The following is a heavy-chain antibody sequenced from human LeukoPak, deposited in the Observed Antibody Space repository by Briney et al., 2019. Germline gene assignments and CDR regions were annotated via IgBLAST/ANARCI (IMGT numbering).Heavy chain of an antibody. Sequence: SETLSLTCTVSGGSISSYYWSWIRQPPGKGLEWIGYLHNTGSTNYNPSLKSRVTISVGTSKNQFSLKVTSVTAADTAVYFCARIWFGLRRLYYFDYWGQGTLVSVSS. CDR3: ARIWFGLRRLYYFDY. J-gene: IGHJ4*02. CDR2: LHNTGST. V-gene: IGHV4-59*01. CDR1: GGSISSYY. D-gene: IGHD3-10*01.